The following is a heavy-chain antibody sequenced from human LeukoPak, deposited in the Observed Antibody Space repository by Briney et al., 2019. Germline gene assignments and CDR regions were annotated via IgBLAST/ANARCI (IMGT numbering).Heavy chain of an antibody. V-gene: IGHV3-23*01. D-gene: IGHD6-13*01. CDR1: GFTFSTYT. Sequence: GGSLTLSCVASGFTFSTYTMNWIRQAPGKGLEWVSGTTGSGGSNFYADSVKGRFTISRDNSKNTLYLEMNSLGAEDTAVYYCAKDRYSSPRGSFDCWGQGTLVTVSS. CDR3: AKDRYSSPRGSFDC. CDR2: TTGSGGSN. J-gene: IGHJ4*02.